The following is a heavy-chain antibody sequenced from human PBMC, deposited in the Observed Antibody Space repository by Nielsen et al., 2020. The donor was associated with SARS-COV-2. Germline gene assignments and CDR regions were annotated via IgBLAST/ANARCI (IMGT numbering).Heavy chain of an antibody. CDR2: IWYDGSNK. V-gene: IGHV3-33*01. CDR1: GFTFSSYG. D-gene: IGHD6-13*01. J-gene: IGHJ6*02. CDR3: ASELVPGYYGMDV. Sequence: GGSLRLSRAASGFTFSSYGMHWVRQAPGKGLEWVAVIWYDGSNKYYADSVKGRFTISRDNSKNTLYLQMNSLRAEDTAVYYCASELVPGYYGMDVWGQGTTVTVSS.